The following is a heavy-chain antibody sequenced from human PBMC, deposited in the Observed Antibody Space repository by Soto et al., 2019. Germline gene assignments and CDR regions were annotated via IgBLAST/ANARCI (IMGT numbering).Heavy chain of an antibody. CDR1: GGSFSTYA. CDR2: IIPVFGTT. V-gene: IGHV1-69*01. CDR3: ARDNNANNFPFFFDS. Sequence: QVHLVQSGAEVKKPGSSVKVSCKASGGSFSTYAIDWVLQAPGQGLEWMGGIIPVFGTTTYAQEFQGRITITADESTSTAYMQLSSLRSEDTAVYYCARDNNANNFPFFFDSWGQGTLVTVSS. J-gene: IGHJ4*02. D-gene: IGHD1-20*01.